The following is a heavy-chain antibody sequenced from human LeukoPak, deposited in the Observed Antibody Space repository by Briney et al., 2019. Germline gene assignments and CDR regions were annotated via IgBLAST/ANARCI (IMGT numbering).Heavy chain of an antibody. D-gene: IGHD4-17*01. J-gene: IGHJ4*02. Sequence: KSSETLSLTCTVSGYSISSGYYWGWIRQPPGKGLEWIGSIYHSGSTYYNPSLKSRVTISVDTSKNQFSLKLSSVTAADTAVYYCARVHYGDYVFDYWGQGTLVTVSS. V-gene: IGHV4-38-2*02. CDR1: GYSISSGYY. CDR2: IYHSGST. CDR3: ARVHYGDYVFDY.